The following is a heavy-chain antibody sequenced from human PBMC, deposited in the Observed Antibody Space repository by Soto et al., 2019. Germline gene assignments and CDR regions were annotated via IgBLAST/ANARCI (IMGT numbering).Heavy chain of an antibody. CDR2: ISDSGGST. Sequence: LSLSCAASGFTFSSYAVSWVRQAPGKGLEWVSIISDSGGSTYYADSVKGRFTISRDNSKNTLYLQMNSLRAEDTAIYYCAKGTGRNYGGNFDYWGQGTLVTVSS. CDR3: AKGTGRNYGGNFDY. D-gene: IGHD4-17*01. V-gene: IGHV3-23*01. CDR1: GFTFSSYA. J-gene: IGHJ4*02.